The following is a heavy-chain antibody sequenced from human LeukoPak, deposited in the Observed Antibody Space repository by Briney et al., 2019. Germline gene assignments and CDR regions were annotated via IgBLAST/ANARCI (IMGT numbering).Heavy chain of an antibody. V-gene: IGHV4-4*07. CDR2: VYIGGST. CDR1: GVSISSYY. D-gene: IGHD6-25*01. J-gene: IGHJ3*02. Sequence: PSETLSLTCSVSGVSISSYYWNWIRQPAGKGLEWIGRVYIGGSTHHNPSLKSRVTMSLDTSKNQLSLKLRSMTAADTAVYYCARRSINSGWRLDAFDIWGQGTMVIVSS. CDR3: ARRSINSGWRLDAFDI.